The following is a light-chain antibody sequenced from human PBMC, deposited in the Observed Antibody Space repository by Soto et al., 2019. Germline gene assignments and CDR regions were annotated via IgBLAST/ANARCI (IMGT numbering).Light chain of an antibody. J-gene: IGLJ2*01. CDR2: DVS. Sequence: QSALTQPASVSGSPGQSITITCTGISSDVGGYNYVSWYQQHPGKAPKLMIYDVSNRPSGVSNRFSGSKSGNTASLTISGLQAEDEADYYCSSYTSSSTIFGRGTKLTVL. V-gene: IGLV2-14*01. CDR3: SSYTSSSTI. CDR1: SSDVGGYNY.